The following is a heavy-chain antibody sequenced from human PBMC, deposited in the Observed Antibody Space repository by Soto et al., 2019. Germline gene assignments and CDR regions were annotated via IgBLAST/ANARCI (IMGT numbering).Heavy chain of an antibody. D-gene: IGHD3-16*01. CDR2: ISYDGSNK. J-gene: IGHJ6*01. V-gene: IGHV3-30*18. CDR1: VFTFSIYG. Sequence: WGSLLVSCASSVFTFSIYGMHWVRQAPGKGLEWVAVISYDGSNKYYADSVKGRFTISRDNSKNTLYLQMNSLRAEDTAVYYCAKLGQIYGMDVWGQGTTVIVSS. CDR3: AKLGQIYGMDV.